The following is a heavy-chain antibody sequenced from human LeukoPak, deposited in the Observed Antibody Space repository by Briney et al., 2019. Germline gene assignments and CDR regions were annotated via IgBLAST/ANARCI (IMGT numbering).Heavy chain of an antibody. V-gene: IGHV3-23*01. CDR1: GFTFTSYA. J-gene: IGHJ6*03. Sequence: GGSLRPSCATSGFTFTSYALSWVRQAPGKGLEWVSSISGSGGTTYYADSVKGRFTISRDTSKNTLYLQMNSLRAEDTAVYYCAKDELSGWYSYYYMDVWGKGTTVTVSS. CDR2: ISGSGGTT. D-gene: IGHD6-19*01. CDR3: AKDELSGWYSYYYMDV.